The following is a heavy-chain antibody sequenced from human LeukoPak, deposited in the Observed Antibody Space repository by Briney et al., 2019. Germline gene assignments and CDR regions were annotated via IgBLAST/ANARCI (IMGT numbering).Heavy chain of an antibody. Sequence: GGSLRLSCAASGFTFSSYSMHWVRQAPGKGLEGVSSISSSSSYIYYADSVKGRFTISRDNAKNSLYLQMNSLRAEDTAVYYCARGAYDFWSGYYIWFDYWGQGTLVTVSS. D-gene: IGHD3-3*01. CDR2: ISSSSSYI. J-gene: IGHJ4*02. V-gene: IGHV3-21*01. CDR1: GFTFSSYS. CDR3: ARGAYDFWSGYYIWFDY.